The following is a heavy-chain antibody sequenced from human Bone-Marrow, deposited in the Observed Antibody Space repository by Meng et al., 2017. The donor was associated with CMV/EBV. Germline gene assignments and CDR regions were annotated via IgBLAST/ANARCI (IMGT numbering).Heavy chain of an antibody. CDR2: ISSSSSYI. D-gene: IGHD3-22*01. J-gene: IGHJ4*02. V-gene: IGHV3-21*01. Sequence: GGSLRLSCAASGFTFSSYSMNWVRQAPGKGLEWVSSISSSSSYIYYADSVKGRFTISRDNSKNTLYLQMNSLRAEDTAVYYCARDPIGYYDSSGHDYWGQGTLVTVSS. CDR1: GFTFSSYS. CDR3: ARDPIGYYDSSGHDY.